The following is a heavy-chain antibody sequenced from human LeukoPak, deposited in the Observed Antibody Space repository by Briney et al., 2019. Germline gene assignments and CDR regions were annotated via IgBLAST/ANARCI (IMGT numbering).Heavy chain of an antibody. V-gene: IGHV4-30-2*01. CDR1: GGSISSDGYS. Sequence: PSQTLSLTCAVSGGSISSDGYSWTWHPPPKGLGLVWIRYIHHTRSTYSNPSLKTRDTITVDRYLNQFSLKLTAVTAAYTAVYYCASGYWFLDLWGRGTLVTVSS. CDR2: IHHTRST. J-gene: IGHJ2*01. CDR3: ASGYWFLDL.